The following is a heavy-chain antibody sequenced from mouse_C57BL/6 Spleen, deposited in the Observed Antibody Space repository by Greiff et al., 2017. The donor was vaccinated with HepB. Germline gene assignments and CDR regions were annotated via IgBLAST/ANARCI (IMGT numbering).Heavy chain of an antibody. CDR3: ARAGLRRNWALYSYAMDY. Sequence: EVMLVESEGGLVQPGSSMKLSCTASGFTFSDYYMAWVRQVPEKGLEWVANINYDGSSTYYLDSLKSRFIISRDNAKNILYLQMSSLKSEDTATYYCARAGLRRNWALYSYAMDYWGQGTSVTVSS. V-gene: IGHV5-16*01. D-gene: IGHD2-2*01. CDR2: INYDGSST. J-gene: IGHJ4*01. CDR1: GFTFSDYY.